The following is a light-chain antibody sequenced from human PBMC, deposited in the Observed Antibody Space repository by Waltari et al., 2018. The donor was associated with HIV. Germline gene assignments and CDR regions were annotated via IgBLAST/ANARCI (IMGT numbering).Light chain of an antibody. CDR2: KNN. V-gene: IGLV10-54*04. Sequence: QAGLTQPPSVSKGLRQTATLTCTGDSKNVGNQGATWLQQHQGHPPKLLFYKNNNRPSGISERFSASKSGNTASLTITGLQPEDEADYFCSAWDRSLSAVIFGGGTTLIVL. CDR3: SAWDRSLSAVI. J-gene: IGLJ2*01. CDR1: SKNVGNQG.